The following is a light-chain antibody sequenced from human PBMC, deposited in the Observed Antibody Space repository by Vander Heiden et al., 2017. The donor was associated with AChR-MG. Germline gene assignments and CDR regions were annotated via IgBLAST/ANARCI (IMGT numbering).Light chain of an antibody. CDR2: GES. Sequence: EIVMTQSPATLSVSPGERATLPCRASQSGSSNLAWYQQKPGQAPRLLIYGESTRATGIPARFSGSGSGTEFTLTISSLQSEDFAVYYCQQYNNWPPGRTFGQGTKVEIK. CDR3: QQYNNWPPGRT. J-gene: IGKJ1*01. CDR1: QSGSSN. V-gene: IGKV3-15*01.